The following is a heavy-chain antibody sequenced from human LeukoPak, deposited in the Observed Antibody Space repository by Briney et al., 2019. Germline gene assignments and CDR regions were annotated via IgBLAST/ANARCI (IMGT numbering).Heavy chain of an antibody. J-gene: IGHJ4*02. CDR2: INPDGNKK. V-gene: IGHV3-7*01. CDR1: GLTFSSSW. CDR3: ARARGGGDWFDY. Sequence: GGSLRLSCAVSGLTFSSSWMDWVRQAPGKGLEWVASINPDGNKKYSADSVKGRFTISRDNAKNSLYLEMNSLRDEDTAVYYCARARGGGDWFDYWGQGTLVTVSS. D-gene: IGHD2-21*02.